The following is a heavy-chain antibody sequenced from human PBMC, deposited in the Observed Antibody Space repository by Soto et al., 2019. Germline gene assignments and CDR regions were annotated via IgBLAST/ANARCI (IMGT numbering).Heavy chain of an antibody. CDR3: ASQASPYYYYGMDV. CDR1: GGSISSGDYY. V-gene: IGHV4-39*01. Sequence: ASETLSLTCTVSGGSISSGDYYWGWIRQPPGKGLEWIGSIYYSGSTFYNPSLKSRVTISVDTSKNQFSLKLSSVTAADTAVFYCASQASPYYYYGMDVWGQGTTVTVSS. J-gene: IGHJ6*02. CDR2: IYYSGST.